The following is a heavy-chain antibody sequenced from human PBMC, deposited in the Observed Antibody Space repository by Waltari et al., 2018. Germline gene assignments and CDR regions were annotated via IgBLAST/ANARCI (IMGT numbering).Heavy chain of an antibody. Sequence: QVQLVESGGGVVQPGGSLRLSCAASGFTFSSYGMHWVRQAPGKGLEWVAFIRYDGSNKYYADSVKGRFTISRDNSKNTLYLQMNSLRAEDTAVYYCAKDTRAVGCDYWGQGTLVTVSS. D-gene: IGHD6-19*01. J-gene: IGHJ4*02. V-gene: IGHV3-30*02. CDR1: GFTFSSYG. CDR2: IRYDGSNK. CDR3: AKDTRAVGCDY.